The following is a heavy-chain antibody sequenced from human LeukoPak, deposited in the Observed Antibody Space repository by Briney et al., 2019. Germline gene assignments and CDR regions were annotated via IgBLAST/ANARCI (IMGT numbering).Heavy chain of an antibody. CDR3: ASQRSLSGSYSDY. CDR2: IIPIFGTA. D-gene: IGHD1-26*01. V-gene: IGHV1-69*13. J-gene: IGHJ4*02. CDR1: GGTFSSYA. Sequence: ASVKVSCKASGGTFSSYAISWVRQAPGQGLEWMGGIIPIFGTANHAQKFQGRVTITADESTSTAYMELSSLRSEDTAVYYCASQRSLSGSYSDYWGQGTLVTVSS.